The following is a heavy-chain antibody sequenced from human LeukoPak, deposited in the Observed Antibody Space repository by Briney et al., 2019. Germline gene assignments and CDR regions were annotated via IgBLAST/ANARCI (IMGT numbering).Heavy chain of an antibody. Sequence: GGSLRLSCAASGFTFSNAWMSWVRQAPGKGLEWVGRIKSKTDGGTTDYAAPVKGRFTIPRDDSKNTLYLQMNSLRAEDTAVYYCAKDSDDFWSGPGYWGQGTLVTVSS. CDR1: GFTFSNAW. CDR2: IKSKTDGGTT. D-gene: IGHD3-3*01. V-gene: IGHV3-15*01. CDR3: AKDSDDFWSGPGY. J-gene: IGHJ4*02.